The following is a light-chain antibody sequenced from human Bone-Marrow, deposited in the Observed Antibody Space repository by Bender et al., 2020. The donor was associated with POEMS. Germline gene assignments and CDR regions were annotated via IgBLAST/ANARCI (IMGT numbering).Light chain of an antibody. Sequence: QSVLTQPPSASGTPGQSVIISCSGTDSNFGGNNVNWYQHLPGTAPRLVVYSNYQRPSGVPARFSGSKSGNTASLTISGLQAGDEADYYCCSFAGSLVVFGEGTKLTVL. CDR2: SNY. J-gene: IGLJ2*01. CDR1: DSNFGGNN. V-gene: IGLV1-44*01. CDR3: CSFAGSLVV.